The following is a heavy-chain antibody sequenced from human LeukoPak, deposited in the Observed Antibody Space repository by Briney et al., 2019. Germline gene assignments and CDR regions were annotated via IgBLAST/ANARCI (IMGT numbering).Heavy chain of an antibody. CDR1: GFTFSSYA. J-gene: IGHJ6*03. V-gene: IGHV3-48*01. D-gene: IGHD3-16*01. Sequence: GGSLRLSCAASGFTFSSYAMSWVRQAPGEGLKWVSYISRVSSTIDYADSVKGRFTISRDNAMNSLYLQMNSLRAEDTAVYYCSRIPDYDYVWGSYYYYYMDVWGKGTTVTVSS. CDR2: ISRVSSTI. CDR3: SRIPDYDYVWGSYYYYYMDV.